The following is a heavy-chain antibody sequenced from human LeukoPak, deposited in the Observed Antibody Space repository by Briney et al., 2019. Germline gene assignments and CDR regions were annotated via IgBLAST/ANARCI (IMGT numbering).Heavy chain of an antibody. V-gene: IGHV1-69*05. Sequence: SVKVSCKASGGTFSSYAISWVRQAPGQGLEWMGGIIPIFGTANYAQKFQGRVTITTDESTSTAYMELSSLRSEDTAVYYCASSSSSWGRNWFDPWGQGTLVTVSS. J-gene: IGHJ5*02. CDR2: IIPIFGTA. D-gene: IGHD6-13*01. CDR1: GGTFSSYA. CDR3: ASSSSSWGRNWFDP.